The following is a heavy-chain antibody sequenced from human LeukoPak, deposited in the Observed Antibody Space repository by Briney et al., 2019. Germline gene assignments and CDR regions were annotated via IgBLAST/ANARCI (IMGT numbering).Heavy chain of an antibody. CDR3: ARRVGYCSSTSCPPGAFDI. CDR1: GYTFTSYD. CDR2: MNPNSGNT. V-gene: IGHV1-8*01. Sequence: GASVKVSCKASGYTFTSYDINWERQATGQGLEWMGWMNPNSGNTGYAQKFQGRVTMTRNTSISTAYMELSSLRSEDTAVYYCARRVGYCSSTSCPPGAFDIWGQGTMVTVSS. D-gene: IGHD2-2*01. J-gene: IGHJ3*02.